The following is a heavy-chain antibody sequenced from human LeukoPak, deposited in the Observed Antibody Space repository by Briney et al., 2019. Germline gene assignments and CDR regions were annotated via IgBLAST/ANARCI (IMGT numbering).Heavy chain of an antibody. CDR3: ARGATYYDFWSGYYTPPYYYYYMDV. CDR1: GGTFSSYA. V-gene: IGHV1-69*13. CDR2: IIPIFGTA. J-gene: IGHJ6*03. Sequence: SVKVSCTASGGTFSSYAISWVRQAPGQGLEWMGGIIPIFGTANYAQKFQGRVTITADESTSTAYMELSSLRSEDTAVYYCARGATYYDFWSGYYTPPYYYYYMDVWGKGTTVTVSS. D-gene: IGHD3-3*01.